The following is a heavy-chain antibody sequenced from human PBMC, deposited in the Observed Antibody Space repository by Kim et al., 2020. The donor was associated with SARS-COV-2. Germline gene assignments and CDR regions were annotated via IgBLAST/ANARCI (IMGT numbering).Heavy chain of an antibody. J-gene: IGHJ4*02. CDR2: INHSGST. Sequence: SDTLSLTCAVYGGSFSGYYWSWIRQPPGKGLEWIGEINHSGSTNYNPSLKSRVTISVDTSKNQFSLKLSSVTAADTAVYYCARLAVVVTARDYWGQGTLV. D-gene: IGHD2-21*02. V-gene: IGHV4-34*01. CDR1: GGSFSGYY. CDR3: ARLAVVVTARDY.